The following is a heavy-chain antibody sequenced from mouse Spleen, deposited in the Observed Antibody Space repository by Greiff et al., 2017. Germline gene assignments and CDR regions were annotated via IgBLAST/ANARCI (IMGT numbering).Heavy chain of an antibody. CDR1: GFTFSDYG. Sequence: EVQGVESGGGLVKPGGSLKLSCAASGFTFSDYGMHWVRQAPEKGLEWVAYISSGSSTIYYADTVKGRFTISRDNAKNTLFLQMTSLRSEDTAMYYCARPFYDGYRYAMDDWGQGTSVTVSS. V-gene: IGHV5-17*01. J-gene: IGHJ4*01. CDR3: ARPFYDGYRYAMDD. D-gene: IGHD2-3*01. CDR2: ISSGSSTI.